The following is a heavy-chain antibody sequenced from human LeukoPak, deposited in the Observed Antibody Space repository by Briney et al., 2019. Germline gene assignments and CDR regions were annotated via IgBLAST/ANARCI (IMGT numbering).Heavy chain of an antibody. V-gene: IGHV4-39*01. CDR2: IYYGGST. CDR3: ARPRLRSSSSSPFDY. Sequence: PSETLSLTCTVSGGSISSSSYYWGRIRQHPGKGLEWIGSIYYGGSTYYNPSLKSRVTISVDTSKNQFSLKLSSVTAADTAVYYCARPRLRSSSSSPFDYWGQGTLVTVSS. CDR1: GGSISSSSYY. D-gene: IGHD2-2*01. J-gene: IGHJ4*02.